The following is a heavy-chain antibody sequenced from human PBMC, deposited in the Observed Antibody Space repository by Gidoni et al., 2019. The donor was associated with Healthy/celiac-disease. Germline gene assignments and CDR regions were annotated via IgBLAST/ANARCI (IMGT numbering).Heavy chain of an antibody. Sequence: QVQLQESAPGLVKPSETLSLTCTVSGGSISSYYWSWIRQPPGKGLEWIGYIYYSGSTNYNPSRKSRVTISVDTSKNQVSLKLSSVTAADTAVYYCARAGYDVWSGYPNWFDPWGQGTLVTVSS. CDR2: IYYSGST. J-gene: IGHJ5*02. V-gene: IGHV4-59*01. CDR3: ARAGYDVWSGYPNWFDP. CDR1: GGSISSYY. D-gene: IGHD3-3*01.